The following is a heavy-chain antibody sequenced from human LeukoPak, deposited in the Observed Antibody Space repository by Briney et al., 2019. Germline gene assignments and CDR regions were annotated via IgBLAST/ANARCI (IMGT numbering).Heavy chain of an antibody. Sequence: GASVKVSCKASGYMVTGYYMQWVRQAPGQGLEWMGWINPNSGGTNYAQKFQGRVTMTRDTSISTAYMELSSLRSDDTAVYYCARGYCSGDCFPLFDYWGQGTLVTVSS. D-gene: IGHD2-21*02. V-gene: IGHV1-2*02. CDR1: GYMVTGYY. J-gene: IGHJ4*02. CDR3: ARGYCSGDCFPLFDY. CDR2: INPNSGGT.